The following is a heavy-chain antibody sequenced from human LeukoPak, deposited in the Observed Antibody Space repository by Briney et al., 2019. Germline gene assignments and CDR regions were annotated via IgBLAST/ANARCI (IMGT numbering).Heavy chain of an antibody. CDR2: IYYGGST. Sequence: SETLSLTCTVSGGSISSGGYYWSWIRQHPGKGLEWIGYIYYGGSTYYNPSLKSRVTISVDTSKNQFSLKLSSVTAADTAVYYCASGLRDFLGSYYFDYWGQGTLVTVSS. CDR1: GGSISSGGYY. CDR3: ASGLRDFLGSYYFDY. D-gene: IGHD3-3*01. V-gene: IGHV4-31*03. J-gene: IGHJ4*02.